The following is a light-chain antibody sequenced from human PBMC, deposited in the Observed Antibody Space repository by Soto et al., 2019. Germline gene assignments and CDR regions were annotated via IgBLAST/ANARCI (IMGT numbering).Light chain of an antibody. V-gene: IGKV3-20*01. J-gene: IGKJ3*01. CDR2: GAS. CDR1: QRVIRST. Sequence: ILLTQSPRTLSLSPGERSNLPCGASQRVIRSTLACYQQKPGQAPRLVIYGASSRATGIPDRFSGSGSGTDFTLTISRLEPEDFAVYYCQQYGSSPFTFGPGTKVDIK. CDR3: QQYGSSPFT.